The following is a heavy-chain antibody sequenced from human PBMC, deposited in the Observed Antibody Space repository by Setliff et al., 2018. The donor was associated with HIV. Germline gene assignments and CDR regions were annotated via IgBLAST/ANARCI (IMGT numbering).Heavy chain of an antibody. J-gene: IGHJ6*03. V-gene: IGHV3-66*04. D-gene: IGHD6-13*01. Sequence: GGSLRLSCAASGFTVSSNYMSWVRQAPGKGLEWVSVIYDGSNKYYADSVKGRFTISRDNSKNTLYLQMNSLRAEDTAVYYCAKQYSMYYYYYMDVWGKGTTVTVSS. CDR2: IYDGSNK. CDR1: GFTVSSNY. CDR3: AKQYSMYYYYYMDV.